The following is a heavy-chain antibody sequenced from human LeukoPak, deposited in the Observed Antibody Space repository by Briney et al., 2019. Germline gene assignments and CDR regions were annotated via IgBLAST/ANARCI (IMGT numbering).Heavy chain of an antibody. J-gene: IGHJ6*03. CDR3: ARQSFWSDWNYMDV. CDR1: GGSISSYY. D-gene: IGHD3-3*01. CDR2: IYTSEST. Sequence: SETLSLTCTVSGGSISSYYWSWIPQPPGKGLEWIGYIYTSESTNYKPSLKSRLTISEDTSKNQFSLKLSSVTAADTAVYYGARQSFWSDWNYMDVGGKGTTVTVSS. V-gene: IGHV4-4*09.